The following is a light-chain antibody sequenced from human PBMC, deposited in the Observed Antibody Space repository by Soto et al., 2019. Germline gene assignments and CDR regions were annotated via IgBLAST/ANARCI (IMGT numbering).Light chain of an antibody. Sequence: QPVLTQPPSSSASPGESARLTCTLPSDINVDNYNIYWYQQKPGSPPRYLLYYYSDSDKGQGSGVPSRFSESKDASANAWILLISGLQSEDEADYYCMFWPSNGYVVFGGGTKLTVL. CDR3: MFWPSNGYVV. V-gene: IGLV5-37*01. J-gene: IGLJ2*01. CDR2: YYSDSDK. CDR1: SDINVDNYN.